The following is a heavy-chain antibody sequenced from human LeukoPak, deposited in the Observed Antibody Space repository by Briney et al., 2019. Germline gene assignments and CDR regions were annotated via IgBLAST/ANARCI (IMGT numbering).Heavy chain of an antibody. D-gene: IGHD3-16*02. CDR2: ISGSGGST. J-gene: IGHJ4*02. Sequence: PGVSLRLSCAASGFTFSSYAMSWVRQAPGKGLEWVSAISGSGGSTYYADSVKGRFTISRDNSKNTLYLQMNSLRAEDTAVYYCAKGRPRYTAFGHFDYWGQGTLVTVSS. V-gene: IGHV3-23*01. CDR3: AKGRPRYTAFGHFDY. CDR1: GFTFSSYA.